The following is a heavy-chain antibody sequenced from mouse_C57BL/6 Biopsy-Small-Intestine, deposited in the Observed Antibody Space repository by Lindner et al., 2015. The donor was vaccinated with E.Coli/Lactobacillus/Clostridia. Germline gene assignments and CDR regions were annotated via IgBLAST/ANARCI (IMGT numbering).Heavy chain of an antibody. CDR2: ISYSGST. D-gene: IGHD1-1*01. CDR3: ARGYYGSTYGYYFDY. V-gene: IGHV3-1*01. Sequence: VQLQESGPGMVKPSQSLSLTCTVTGNSITSGYDWHWIRHFPGNKLEWMGYISYSGSTNYNPSLKSRISITHDTSKNHFFLKLNSVTTEDTATYYCARGYYGSTYGYYFDYWGQGTTLTVSS. CDR1: GNSITSGYD. J-gene: IGHJ2*01.